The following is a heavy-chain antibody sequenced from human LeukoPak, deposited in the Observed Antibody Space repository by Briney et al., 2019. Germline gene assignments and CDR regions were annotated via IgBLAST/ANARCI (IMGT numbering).Heavy chain of an antibody. V-gene: IGHV4-59*04. Sequence: SETLSLTCTVSGGSISSYYWSWIRQPPGKGLEWIGYIYYSGSTYYNPSLKSRVTISVDTSKNQFSLKLSSVTAADTAVYYCAVVVPAAMVFDYWGQGTLVTVSS. J-gene: IGHJ4*02. CDR1: GGSISSYY. CDR3: AVVVPAAMVFDY. D-gene: IGHD2-2*01. CDR2: IYYSGST.